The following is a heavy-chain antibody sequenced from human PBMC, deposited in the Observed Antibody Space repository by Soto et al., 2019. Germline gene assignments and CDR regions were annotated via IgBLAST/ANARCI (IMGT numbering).Heavy chain of an antibody. Sequence: PGGSLRLSCAASGFTFSVYGIHWVRQAPGKGLEWVALVSNDGRDQDYADSVKGRFTISRDNSRNTLYLQMSSLRVEDTAVYYCAKTFRFLDLVLDYYYGMDVWGQGTTVTVSS. CDR1: GFTFSVYG. CDR3: AKTFRFLDLVLDYYYGMDV. V-gene: IGHV3-30*18. CDR2: VSNDGRDQ. J-gene: IGHJ6*02. D-gene: IGHD3-3*01.